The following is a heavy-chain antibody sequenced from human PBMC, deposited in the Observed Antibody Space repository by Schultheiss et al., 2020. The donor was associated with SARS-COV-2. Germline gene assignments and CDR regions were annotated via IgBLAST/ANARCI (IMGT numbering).Heavy chain of an antibody. CDR3: ARDSIAARSRMY. Sequence: ASVKVSCKASGYTFTSYHMHWVRQAPGQGLEWMGIINPSGGSTTYAQRFQGRVTITRDTSASTAYMDLSSLRSEDTAVYYCARDSIAARSRMYWGQGTLVTVSS. V-gene: IGHV1-46*01. CDR2: INPSGGST. D-gene: IGHD6-6*01. J-gene: IGHJ4*02. CDR1: GYTFTSYH.